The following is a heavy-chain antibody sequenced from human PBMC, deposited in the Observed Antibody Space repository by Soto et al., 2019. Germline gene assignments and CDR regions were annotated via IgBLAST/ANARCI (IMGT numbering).Heavy chain of an antibody. CDR2: LHSGGDT. CDR3: ARDGPYYYASRMDV. Sequence: EVQLVESGGGLVQPGGSLRLSCAASGIPVSSNYMTWVRQAQGKGLEWVSVLHSGGDTYYANSVKGRFTISRHDSTNTLFLQMNSLTHEDTAVYYCARDGPYYYASRMDVWGQGTTVTVSS. D-gene: IGHD3-10*01. J-gene: IGHJ6*02. CDR1: GIPVSSNY. V-gene: IGHV3-53*04.